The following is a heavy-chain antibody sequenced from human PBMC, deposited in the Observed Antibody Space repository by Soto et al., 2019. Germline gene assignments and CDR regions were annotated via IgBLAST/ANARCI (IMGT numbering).Heavy chain of an antibody. J-gene: IGHJ4*02. Sequence: PGGSLRLSCAASGFTFSTYAMSWVRQAPGKGLEWVSAISGSGANTYYADSVKGRFTISRDNSRNTVYLQMNSLRAEDTAVYYCAKDRTVYGSGSPLWGQGTLVTVSS. CDR1: GFTFSTYA. CDR2: ISGSGANT. V-gene: IGHV3-23*01. CDR3: AKDRTVYGSGSPL. D-gene: IGHD3-10*01.